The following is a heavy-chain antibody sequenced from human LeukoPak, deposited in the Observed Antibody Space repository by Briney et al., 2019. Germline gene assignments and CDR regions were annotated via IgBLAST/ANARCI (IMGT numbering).Heavy chain of an antibody. Sequence: GGSLRLSCAASGFTFSSYSMNWVRQAPGKGLEWVSYISSSSSTIYYADSVKGRFTISRDNAKNSLYLQVNSLRAEDTAVYYCARDRAYYYGSGYDAFDIWGQGIMVTVSS. J-gene: IGHJ3*02. CDR1: GFTFSSYS. V-gene: IGHV3-48*04. D-gene: IGHD3-10*01. CDR3: ARDRAYYYGSGYDAFDI. CDR2: ISSSSSTI.